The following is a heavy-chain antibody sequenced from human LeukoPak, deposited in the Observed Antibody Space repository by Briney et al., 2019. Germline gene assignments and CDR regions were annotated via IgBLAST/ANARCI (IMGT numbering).Heavy chain of an antibody. J-gene: IGHJ3*01. CDR3: ARGGSPPEALGDTFDV. V-gene: IGHV3-74*01. Sequence: GGSLRLSCAASGFTFSNYWMHWVRQAPGKGLVRVSRNSSDGSSTIYADSVKGRFTISRDNAKNTLYLQMNRLRAEDTAVYYCARGGSPPEALGDTFDVWGQGTMVTVSS. D-gene: IGHD1-26*01. CDR2: NSSDGSST. CDR1: GFTFSNYW.